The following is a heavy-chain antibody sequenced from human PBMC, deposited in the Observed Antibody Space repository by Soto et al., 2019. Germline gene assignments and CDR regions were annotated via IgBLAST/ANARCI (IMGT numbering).Heavy chain of an antibody. J-gene: IGHJ3*02. CDR2: IIPIFGTA. CDR3: ARNPPVYDFWSGYYMGGAFDI. CDR1: GGTFSSYA. D-gene: IGHD3-3*01. Sequence: QVQLVQSGAEVKKPGSSVKVSCKASGGTFSSYAISWVRQAPGQGLEWMGGIIPIFGTANYAQKFQGRVTITTDESTSTAYMELSSLRSGDTAVYYCARNPPVYDFWSGYYMGGAFDIWGQGTMVTVSS. V-gene: IGHV1-69*01.